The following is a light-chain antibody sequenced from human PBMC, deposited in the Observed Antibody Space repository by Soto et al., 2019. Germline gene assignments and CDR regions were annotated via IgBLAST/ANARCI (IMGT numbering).Light chain of an antibody. V-gene: IGKV1-39*01. Sequence: DIQMTQSPSSLSASVGDRVTITCRASQSISSYLNWYQQKPGKAPKLLIYAASSLQSGVPSRFSGSGSGTEFTLTISSLQPEDFATYYCQQSYSTPLIFTFGPGTKVDIK. CDR1: QSISSY. CDR3: QQSYSTPLIFT. CDR2: AAS. J-gene: IGKJ3*01.